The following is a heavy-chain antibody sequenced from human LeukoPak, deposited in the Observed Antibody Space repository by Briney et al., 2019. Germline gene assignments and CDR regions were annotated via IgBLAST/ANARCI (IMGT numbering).Heavy chain of an antibody. CDR1: GASISSRSYY. J-gene: IGHJ4*02. CDR2: IYFSGST. V-gene: IGHV4-39*01. CDR3: ARRTVATTGVDY. D-gene: IGHD5-12*01. Sequence: SETLSLTCTVSGASISSRSYYWDWIRQPPGKGLDWIGSIYFSGSTYYNPSLNSRVTISVDTSKNQFSLKLISVTAADTAVYYCARRTVATTGVDYWGQGTLVTVSS.